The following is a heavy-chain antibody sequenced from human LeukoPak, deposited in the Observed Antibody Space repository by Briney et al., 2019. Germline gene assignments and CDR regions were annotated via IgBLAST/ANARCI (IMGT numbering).Heavy chain of an antibody. J-gene: IGHJ4*01. Sequence: SETLSLTCAVYGGSFSGYYWSWIRQPPGKGLEWIGEINHSGSTNYNPSLKSRVTISVDTSKNQFSLKLSSVTAADTAVYYCARDPGYCSGGSCYSDYGGQEPWSPSPQ. CDR3: ARDPGYCSGGSCYSDY. D-gene: IGHD2-15*01. CDR1: GGSFSGYY. V-gene: IGHV4-34*01. CDR2: INHSGST.